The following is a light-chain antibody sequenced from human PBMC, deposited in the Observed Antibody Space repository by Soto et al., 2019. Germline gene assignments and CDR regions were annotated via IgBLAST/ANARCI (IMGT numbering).Light chain of an antibody. J-gene: IGLJ1*01. CDR1: KIGSKS. V-gene: IGLV3-21*02. Sequence: SYELTQPPSVSVAPGQTATISCGGDKIGSKSAHWYQQKPGQAPVVVVHDDTDRPSGIPERFSGSNAGNTATLTISRVEAGDEADYYCQVWDRNSDCYVFGTGTKVTVL. CDR2: DDT. CDR3: QVWDRNSDCYV.